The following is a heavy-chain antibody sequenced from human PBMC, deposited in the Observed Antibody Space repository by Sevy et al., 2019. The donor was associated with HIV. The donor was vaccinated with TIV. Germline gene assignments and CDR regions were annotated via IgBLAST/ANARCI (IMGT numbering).Heavy chain of an antibody. V-gene: IGHV1-46*03. CDR3: AREGSSATKNNWFDP. J-gene: IGHJ5*02. CDR2: INPSGGST. CDR1: GYTFTSYY. D-gene: IGHD6-6*01. Sequence: ASVKVSCKASGYTFTSYYMHWVRQAPGQGLEWMGIINPSGGSTSYARKFQGRVTMTRDTSTSTVYMELSSLRSEDTAVYYCAREGSSATKNNWFDPWGQGTLVTVSS.